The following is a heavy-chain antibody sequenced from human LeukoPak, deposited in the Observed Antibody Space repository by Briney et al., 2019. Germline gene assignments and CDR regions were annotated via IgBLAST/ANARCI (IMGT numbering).Heavy chain of an antibody. CDR2: IKQDGNEK. J-gene: IGHJ4*02. V-gene: IGHV3-7*01. CDR3: ARDTLGEGEDANYAVYYFDY. D-gene: IGHD4/OR15-4a*01. Sequence: GGSLRLSCAASGFRFNTYWMSWVRQAPRKGLEWVANIKQDGNEKYYADSVKGRFTISRDNGKNSLDLQMNSLRADDTAVYYCARDTLGEGEDANYAVYYFDYWGQGTVVTVSS. CDR1: GFRFNTYW.